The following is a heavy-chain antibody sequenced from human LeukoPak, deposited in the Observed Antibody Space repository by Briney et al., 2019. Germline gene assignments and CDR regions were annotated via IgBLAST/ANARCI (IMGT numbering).Heavy chain of an antibody. CDR2: IYYSGST. CDR3: ARQSFGSASPLRMDV. D-gene: IGHD3-10*01. V-gene: IGHV4-59*08. Sequence: PSETLSLTCTVSGGSISSYYWTWIRQPPGKGLEWIGYIYYSGSTSYNPSLKSRLTISVDRSKNQFSLKLSSVTAADTAVYYCARQSFGSASPLRMDVWGQGTTVTVSS. CDR1: GGSISSYY. J-gene: IGHJ6*02.